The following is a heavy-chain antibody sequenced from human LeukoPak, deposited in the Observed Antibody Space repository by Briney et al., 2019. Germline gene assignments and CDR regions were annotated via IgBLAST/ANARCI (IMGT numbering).Heavy chain of an antibody. CDR2: INHSGST. J-gene: IGHJ6*03. Sequence: SETLSLTCAVYGGSFSGYYWSWIRQPPGKGLEWIGEINHSGSTNYNPSLKSRVTISVDTSKNQFSLKLSSVTAADTAVYYCARGRRQSPYYYYYMDVWGKGTTVTVSS. CDR1: GGSFSGYY. V-gene: IGHV4-34*01. CDR3: ARGRRQSPYYYYYMDV.